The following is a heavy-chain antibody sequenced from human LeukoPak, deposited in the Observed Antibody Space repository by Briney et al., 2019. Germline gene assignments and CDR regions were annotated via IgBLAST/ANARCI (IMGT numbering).Heavy chain of an antibody. CDR1: GFTFDDYT. Sequence: GGSLRLSCAASGFTFDDYTMHWVRQAPGKGLEWVSLISWDGGSTYYADSVKGRFTISRDNSKNSLYLQMNSLRAEDTALYYCAKDKRAAGTSHPFDYWGQGTLVTVSS. V-gene: IGHV3-43*01. CDR3: AKDKRAAGTSHPFDY. CDR2: ISWDGGST. J-gene: IGHJ4*02. D-gene: IGHD6-13*01.